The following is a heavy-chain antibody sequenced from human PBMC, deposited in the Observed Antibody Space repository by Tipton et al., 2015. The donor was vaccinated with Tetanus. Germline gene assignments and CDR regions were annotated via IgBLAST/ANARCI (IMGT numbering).Heavy chain of an antibody. Sequence: TLSLTRTVSGGSIRSGGYYWSWIRQHPGKGLEWIGYIYYTGNTYYNPSLKSRVTISVDTSKNQFSLKLSSVTAADTAVYYCARRSVSARFDDWGQGTLVTVSS. J-gene: IGHJ4*02. CDR3: ARRSVSARFDD. CDR1: GGSIRSGGYY. V-gene: IGHV4-31*03. CDR2: IYYTGNT. D-gene: IGHD6-6*01.